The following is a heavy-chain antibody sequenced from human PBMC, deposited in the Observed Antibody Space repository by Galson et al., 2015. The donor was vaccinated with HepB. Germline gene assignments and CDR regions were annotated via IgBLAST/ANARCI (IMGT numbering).Heavy chain of an antibody. CDR3: ARVSSGDFWSGYYFDY. CDR1: GGTFSSYA. CDR2: IIPIFGTA. J-gene: IGHJ4*02. Sequence: SVKVSCKASGGTFSSYAISWVRQAPGQGLEWMGGIIPIFGTANYAQKFQGRVTITADESTSTAYMELSSLRSEDTAVYYCARVSSGDFWSGYYFDYWGQGTLVTVSS. D-gene: IGHD3-3*01. V-gene: IGHV1-69*13.